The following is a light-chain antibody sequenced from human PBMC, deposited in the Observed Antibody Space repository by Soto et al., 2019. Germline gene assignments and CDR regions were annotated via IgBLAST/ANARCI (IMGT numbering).Light chain of an antibody. CDR3: QQSDSLWT. Sequence: DIQMTQSPSTLSASVGDTVTITCRASQSISSWLAGYQQKPGKAPKLLIYKASSLQTGVPSRFSGSGSGTEFTLTISSLQPDDFATYYCQQSDSLWTFGQGTKVEIK. V-gene: IGKV1-5*03. CDR2: KAS. CDR1: QSISSW. J-gene: IGKJ1*01.